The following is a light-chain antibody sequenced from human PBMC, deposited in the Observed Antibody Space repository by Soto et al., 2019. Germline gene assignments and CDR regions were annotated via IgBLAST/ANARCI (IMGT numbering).Light chain of an antibody. CDR2: GVS. CDR1: QSVSRSY. CDR3: QEYGA. Sequence: EIVLTQSPGTLSFSPGERATLSCRASQSVSRSYLAWYQQKPGQSPRLLIYGVSTRDNGIPDRFSGSGSGTELTLTISRLEPEDFAVSSCQEYGAFGTGPQVDIK. J-gene: IGKJ1*01. V-gene: IGKV3-20*01.